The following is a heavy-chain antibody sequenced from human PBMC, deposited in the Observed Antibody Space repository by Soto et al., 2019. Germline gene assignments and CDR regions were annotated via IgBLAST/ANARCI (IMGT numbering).Heavy chain of an antibody. D-gene: IGHD2-15*01. Sequence: SETLSLTCAVYGGSFSGYYWSWIRQPPGKGLEWIGYIYYSGSTNYNPSLKSRVTISVDTSKNQFSLKLSSVTAADTAVYYCARRYGGTFDYWGQGTLVTVSS. CDR1: GGSFSGYY. V-gene: IGHV4-59*08. J-gene: IGHJ4*02. CDR2: IYYSGST. CDR3: ARRYGGTFDY.